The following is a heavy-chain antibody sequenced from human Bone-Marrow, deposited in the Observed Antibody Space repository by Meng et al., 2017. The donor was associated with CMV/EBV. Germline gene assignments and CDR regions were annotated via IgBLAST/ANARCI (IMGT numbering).Heavy chain of an antibody. V-gene: IGHV3-53*01. D-gene: IGHD2-2*01. CDR2: IYSGGST. J-gene: IGHJ6*01. CDR1: GFTVSSNY. Sequence: GESLKISCAASGFTVSSNYMSWVRQAPGKGLEWVSVIYSGGSTYYADSVKGRFTISRDNSKNTLYLQMNSLRAEDTAVYYCARDRQIVVVPAANTYYYYGMDVWGQGTTVTVSS. CDR3: ARDRQIVVVPAANTYYYYGMDV.